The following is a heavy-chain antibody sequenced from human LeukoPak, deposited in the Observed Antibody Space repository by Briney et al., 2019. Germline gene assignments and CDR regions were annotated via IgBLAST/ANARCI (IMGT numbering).Heavy chain of an antibody. J-gene: IGHJ3*02. V-gene: IGHV3-74*01. CDR2: LNSDGSSA. Sequence: PGGSVRLLCAVSGLPLSSHWMLWVRQAPGKGLVCVSRLNSDGSSASYADSVKGRFTISRDNAKNTLYLQMNSLRAADTAVYYCARDRQEWMADDAFDIWGQGTMVTVSS. CDR3: ARDRQEWMADDAFDI. CDR1: GLPLSSHW. D-gene: IGHD5-24*01.